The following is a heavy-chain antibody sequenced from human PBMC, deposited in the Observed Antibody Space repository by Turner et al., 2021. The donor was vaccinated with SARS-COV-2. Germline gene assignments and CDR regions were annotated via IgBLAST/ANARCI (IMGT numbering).Heavy chain of an antibody. Sequence: VQLVESGGGVVQPGRSLGLSCEASGFTFSIYGMHWVRQGPGKGLEWVAVISYDGSNKYYADSVKGRFTISRDNSKNTLYLQMNSLRAEETAVYYCAKSYSGSYWDRNDYWGQGTLVTVSS. CDR3: AKSYSGSYWDRNDY. CDR1: GFTFSIYG. V-gene: IGHV3-30*18. J-gene: IGHJ4*02. CDR2: ISYDGSNK. D-gene: IGHD1-26*01.